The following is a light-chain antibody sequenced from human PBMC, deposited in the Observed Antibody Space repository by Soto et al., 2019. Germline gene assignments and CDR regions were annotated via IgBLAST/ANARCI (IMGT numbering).Light chain of an antibody. Sequence: EIVLTQSPATLSLSPGEGATLSCRASQSVSGYLAWYQQKPGQAPRLLIHDASNRATGIPARFRGSGSGTDFTLTISSLEPEDFAVYYCQQRSNWPITFGQGTRLEIK. CDR3: QQRSNWPIT. V-gene: IGKV3-11*01. CDR1: QSVSGY. J-gene: IGKJ5*01. CDR2: DAS.